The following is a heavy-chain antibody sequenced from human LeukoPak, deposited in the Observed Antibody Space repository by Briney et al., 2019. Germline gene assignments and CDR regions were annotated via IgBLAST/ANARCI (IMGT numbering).Heavy chain of an antibody. D-gene: IGHD3-9*01. Sequence: PGGSLRLSCAASGFTFSSYSMNWVRQAPGKGLEWVSGISGSGDTTHYADSAKGRFTISRDNSKNTLYLQMSSLRVEDTAVYYCAKDLLTILSFDIWGQGTMVTVSS. CDR1: GFTFSSYS. J-gene: IGHJ3*02. CDR3: AKDLLTILSFDI. V-gene: IGHV3-23*01. CDR2: ISGSGDTT.